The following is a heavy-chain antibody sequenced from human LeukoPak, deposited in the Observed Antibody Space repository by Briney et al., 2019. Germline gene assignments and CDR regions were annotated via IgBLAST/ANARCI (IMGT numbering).Heavy chain of an antibody. V-gene: IGHV4-34*01. CDR1: GGSFSGYY. CDR2: INHSGST. D-gene: IGHD1-7*01. Sequence: PSETLSLTCAVYGGSFSGYYWSWIRQPPGKGLEWIGEINHSGSTNYNPSLKSRVTISVDTSKNQFSLKLSSVTAADTAVYCCARGNWNYNWFDPWGQGTLVTVSS. CDR3: ARGNWNYNWFDP. J-gene: IGHJ5*02.